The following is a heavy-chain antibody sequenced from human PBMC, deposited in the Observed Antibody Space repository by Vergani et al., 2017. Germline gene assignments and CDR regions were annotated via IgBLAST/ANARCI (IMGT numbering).Heavy chain of an antibody. V-gene: IGHV4-31*03. CDR2: IYYSGST. CDR3: ARDTSVGGFDD. Sequence: QVQLQESGPGLVKPSQTLSLTCTVSGGSISRGGYYWSWIRPHPGKGLEWIGYIYYSGSTYYNPSLKRRVTISVDTSKNQFSLKLSSVTAADTAVYYCARDTSVGGFDDWGQGTLVTVSS. CDR1: GGSISRGGYY. J-gene: IGHJ4*02. D-gene: IGHD2-15*01.